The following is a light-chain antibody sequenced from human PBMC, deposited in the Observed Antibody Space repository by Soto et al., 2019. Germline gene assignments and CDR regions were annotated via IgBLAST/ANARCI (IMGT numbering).Light chain of an antibody. Sequence: EIVLTQSPGTLSLFPGERATLSCRASQSVNNNYLGWYQQKPGQAPRLLIYSTSRRSRGIPDRFSGSGSGTDFTLTISRLEPEDFAVYYCQQYTNRPPWTFGQGTKV. CDR3: QQYTNRPPWT. J-gene: IGKJ1*01. CDR1: QSVNNNY. V-gene: IGKV3-20*01. CDR2: STS.